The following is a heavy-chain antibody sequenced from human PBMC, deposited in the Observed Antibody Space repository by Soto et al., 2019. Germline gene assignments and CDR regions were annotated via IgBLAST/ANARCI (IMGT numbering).Heavy chain of an antibody. J-gene: IGHJ5*02. CDR3: AKDLIAVAGTGWFDP. D-gene: IGHD6-19*01. CDR1: GFTFIRNA. Sequence: WLSLRLSCAPSGFTFIRNAMSWVRHSPGKGLEGGSAISGRGRSTYDADAVKGRFTSARDNSKNTLYLQMNRLRAEDTAVYYCAKDLIAVAGTGWFDPWGQGTLVTVPQ. CDR2: ISGRGRST. V-gene: IGHV3-23*01.